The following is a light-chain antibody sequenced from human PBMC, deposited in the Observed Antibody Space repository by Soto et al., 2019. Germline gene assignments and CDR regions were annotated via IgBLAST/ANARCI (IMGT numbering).Light chain of an antibody. Sequence: QSALTQPASVSGSPGQSITISCTGTSSDVGTYNHVSCYQQHPGKAPQLIIYEVSNRPSGLSNRFSASKSGNTASLTISGLQAEDEADYYCCSYTTSSTLVFGTGTKLTVL. J-gene: IGLJ1*01. CDR2: EVS. CDR3: CSYTTSSTLV. V-gene: IGLV2-14*01. CDR1: SSDVGTYNH.